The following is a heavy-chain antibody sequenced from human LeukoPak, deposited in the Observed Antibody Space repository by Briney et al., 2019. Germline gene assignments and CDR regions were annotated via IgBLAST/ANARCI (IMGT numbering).Heavy chain of an antibody. CDR3: ARDQAITLGY. J-gene: IGHJ4*02. CDR2: IIPIFGIA. V-gene: IGHV1-69*04. D-gene: IGHD3-16*01. Sequence: SVKVSCKASGGTFSSYANSWVRQAPGQGLEWMGRIIPIFGIANYAQKFQGRVTITADKSTSTAYMELSSLRSEDTAVYYCARDQAITLGYWGQGTLVTVSS. CDR1: GGTFSSYA.